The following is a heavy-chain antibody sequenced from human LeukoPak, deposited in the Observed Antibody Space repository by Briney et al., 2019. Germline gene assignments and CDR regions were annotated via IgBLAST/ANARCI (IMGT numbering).Heavy chain of an antibody. J-gene: IGHJ4*02. CDR3: AALGGSIY. CDR2: MGTAGDA. V-gene: IGHV3-13*01. Sequence: GGSLRLSCAASGFTFSSYDVHWVRQATGRGLEWVSAMGTAGDAYYAGSVKGRFTISREDAKNPFYLQMNSLRAGDTAVYYCAALGGSIYWGQGTVVTVSS. D-gene: IGHD1-26*01. CDR1: GFTFSSYD.